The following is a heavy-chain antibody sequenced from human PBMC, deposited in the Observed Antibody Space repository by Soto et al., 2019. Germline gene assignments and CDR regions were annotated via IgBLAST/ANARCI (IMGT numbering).Heavy chain of an antibody. J-gene: IGHJ5*02. V-gene: IGHV3-21*01. Sequence: LRLSCAASGFTFRSFTMNWVRQAPGKGLEWVSTISSNSAYIYYTDALRGRFTISRDNAKNSLHLQMNSLRAEDTAVYYCTRDASRYSRARGWFGPWGPGTLVTVSS. CDR1: GFTFRSFT. D-gene: IGHD5-18*01. CDR3: TRDASRYSRARGWFGP. CDR2: ISSNSAYI.